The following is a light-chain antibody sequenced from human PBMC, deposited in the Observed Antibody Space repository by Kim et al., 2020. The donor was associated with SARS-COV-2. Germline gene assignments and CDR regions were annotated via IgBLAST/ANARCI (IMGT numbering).Light chain of an antibody. CDR2: STD. CDR1: TGAVTSASY. Sequence: PGGTVTLTCASTTGAVTSASYPSWFQQKPGQAPRPLIYSTDNKHSSTPARFSGSLLGGKAALTLSGVQPEDEAEYYCLLYTGGPYVFGSGTKVTVL. V-gene: IGLV7-43*01. J-gene: IGLJ1*01. CDR3: LLYTGGPYV.